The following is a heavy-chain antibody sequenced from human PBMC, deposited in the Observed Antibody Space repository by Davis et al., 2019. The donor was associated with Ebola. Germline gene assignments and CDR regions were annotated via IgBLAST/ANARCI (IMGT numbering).Heavy chain of an antibody. CDR2: IYTSGST. CDR1: GGSFSSYY. D-gene: IGHD3-10*01. Sequence: SETLSLTCAVYGGSFSSYYWSWIRQPAGKGLEWIGRIYTSGSTNYNPSLKSRVTMSVDTSKNQFSLKLSSVTAADTAVYYCARGSLLWFGELLYSDRDAFDIWGQGTMVTVSS. V-gene: IGHV4-59*10. CDR3: ARGSLLWFGELLYSDRDAFDI. J-gene: IGHJ3*02.